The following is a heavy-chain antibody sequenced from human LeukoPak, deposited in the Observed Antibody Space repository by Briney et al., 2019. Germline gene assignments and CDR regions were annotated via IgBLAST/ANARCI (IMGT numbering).Heavy chain of an antibody. CDR3: ARRPVGYCSSTSCSLYYFGY. CDR2: IYYSGST. Sequence: SETLSLTCTVSGGSISSYYWGWIRQPPEKGLEWIGSIYYSGSTYYNPSLKSRVTISVDTSKNQFSLKLSSVTAADTAVYYCARRPVGYCSSTSCSLYYFGYWGQGTLVTVSS. J-gene: IGHJ4*02. CDR1: GGSISSYY. D-gene: IGHD2-2*01. V-gene: IGHV4-39*01.